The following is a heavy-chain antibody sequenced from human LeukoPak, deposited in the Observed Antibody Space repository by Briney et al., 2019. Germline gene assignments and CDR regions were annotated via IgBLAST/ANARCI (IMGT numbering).Heavy chain of an antibody. V-gene: IGHV4-39*07. CDR2: IYYSGGA. CDR1: GDSLRKSTFY. Sequence: SETLSLTCTVSGDSLRKSTFYWVWIRQPPGKGLEWIGSIYYSGGADYNPSLQSRVTISVDTSKNEFSLKVRSVTAADTAVYFCARGYDSLSWGQGTLVTVSS. J-gene: IGHJ5*02. CDR3: ARGYDSLS. D-gene: IGHD3-22*01.